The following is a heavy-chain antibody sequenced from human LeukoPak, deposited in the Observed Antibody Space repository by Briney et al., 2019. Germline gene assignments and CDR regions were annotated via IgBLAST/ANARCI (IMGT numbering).Heavy chain of an antibody. D-gene: IGHD3-22*01. Sequence: GGSLRLSCAASGFTFSSYSMNWVRQAPGKGLEWVSSISSSSSYIYYADSVKGRFTISRDNAKNSLYPQMNSLRAEDTAVYYCAREKPALTYYYDSSGYYYFDYWGQGTLVTVSS. CDR3: AREKPALTYYYDSSGYYYFDY. J-gene: IGHJ4*02. CDR2: ISSSSSYI. CDR1: GFTFSSYS. V-gene: IGHV3-21*01.